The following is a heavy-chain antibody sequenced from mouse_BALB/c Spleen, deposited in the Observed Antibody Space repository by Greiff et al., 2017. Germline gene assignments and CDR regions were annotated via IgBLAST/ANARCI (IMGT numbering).Heavy chain of an antibody. Sequence: EVHLVESGGGLVKPGGSLKLSCAASGFTFSSYAMSWVRQTPEKRLEWVASISSGGSTYYPDSVKGRFTISRDNARNILYLQMSSLRSEDTAMYYCARATMITTGFAYWGQGTLVTVSA. CDR2: ISSGGST. V-gene: IGHV5-6-5*01. J-gene: IGHJ3*01. CDR1: GFTFSSYA. CDR3: ARATMITTGFAY. D-gene: IGHD2-4*01.